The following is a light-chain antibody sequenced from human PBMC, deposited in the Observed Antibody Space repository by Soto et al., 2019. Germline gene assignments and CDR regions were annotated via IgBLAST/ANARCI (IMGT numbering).Light chain of an antibody. CDR3: CSYAGSNTFV. CDR1: SSDVGNYNL. Sequence: QSALTQPASVSGSPGQSITISCTGTSSDVGNYNLVSWCQQHPGKAPKRMIYEGSKRPSGVSNRFSGSKSGNTASLTISGLQAEDEADDYSCSYAGSNTFVFGTGTKVTVL. V-gene: IGLV2-23*03. J-gene: IGLJ1*01. CDR2: EGS.